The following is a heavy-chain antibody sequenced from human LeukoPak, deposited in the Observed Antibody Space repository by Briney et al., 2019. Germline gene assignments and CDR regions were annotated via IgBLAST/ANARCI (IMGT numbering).Heavy chain of an antibody. J-gene: IGHJ4*02. V-gene: IGHV3-66*01. Sequence: GGSLRLSCAASGFTVSINYMSWVRQAPGKGLEWVSVIYSGGSTYYADSVKGRFTISRDNSKNTLYLQMNSLRAEDTAVYYCARVRITMVRGVISLPPYFDYWGQGTLVTVSS. CDR1: GFTVSINY. D-gene: IGHD3-10*01. CDR3: ARVRITMVRGVISLPPYFDY. CDR2: IYSGGST.